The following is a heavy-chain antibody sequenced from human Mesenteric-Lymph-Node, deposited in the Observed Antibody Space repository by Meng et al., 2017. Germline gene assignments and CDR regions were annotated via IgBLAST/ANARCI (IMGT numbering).Heavy chain of an antibody. Sequence: SETLSLTCTVSGGSVISSYWNWVRQSPDKGLEWIGYIHHSGDTKKNPSLKSRVTISVDTSKNQFSLKLSSVTAADTAVYYCARARQGGFDYWGQGTLVTVSS. D-gene: IGHD3-16*01. V-gene: IGHV4-59*02. CDR3: ARARQGGFDY. CDR1: GGSVISSY. CDR2: IHHSGDT. J-gene: IGHJ4*02.